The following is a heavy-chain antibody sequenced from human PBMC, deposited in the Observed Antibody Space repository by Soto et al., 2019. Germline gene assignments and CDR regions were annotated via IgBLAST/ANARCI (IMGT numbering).Heavy chain of an antibody. D-gene: IGHD2-15*01. CDR3: ARGYCSGAICYLYYFDY. CDR1: GDSINNYY. V-gene: IGHV4-59*01. J-gene: IGHJ4*02. Sequence: QVQLQESGPGLVKPSETLSLNCTVSGDSINNYYWNWIRQPPGKGLEWIGYISYIGSTNYNTSLESRVTISVDTSKNQFSLRLSSVTAADTAVYFCARGYCSGAICYLYYFDYWGQGTLVTVSS. CDR2: ISYIGST.